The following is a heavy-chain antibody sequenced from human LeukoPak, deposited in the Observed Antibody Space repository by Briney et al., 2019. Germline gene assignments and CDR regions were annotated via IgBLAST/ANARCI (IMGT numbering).Heavy chain of an antibody. D-gene: IGHD3-3*01. Sequence: KSSETLSLTCTVSGGSISSSSYYWGWIRQPPGKGLEWIGSIYYSGSTYYNPSLKSRVTISVDTSKNQFSLKLSSVTAADTAVYYCARGYYDFWSGYHHKFDYWGQGTLVTVSS. CDR2: IYYSGST. J-gene: IGHJ4*02. V-gene: IGHV4-39*01. CDR1: GGSISSSSYY. CDR3: ARGYYDFWSGYHHKFDY.